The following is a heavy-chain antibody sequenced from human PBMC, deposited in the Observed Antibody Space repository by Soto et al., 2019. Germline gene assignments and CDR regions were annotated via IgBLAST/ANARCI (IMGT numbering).Heavy chain of an antibody. V-gene: IGHV1-18*01. CDR1: GYTFTSYG. CDR3: ARDIIGITGTSRINWFDP. D-gene: IGHD1-7*01. J-gene: IGHJ5*02. CDR2: ISAYNGNT. Sequence: ASVKVSCKASGYTFTSYGISWVRQAPGQGLEGMGWISAYNGNTNYAQKLQGRVTMTTDTSTSTAYMELRSLRSDDTAVYYCARDIIGITGTSRINWFDPWGQGTLVTVSS.